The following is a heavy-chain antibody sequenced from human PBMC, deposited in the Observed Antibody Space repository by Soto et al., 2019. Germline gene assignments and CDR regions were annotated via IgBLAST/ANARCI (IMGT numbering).Heavy chain of an antibody. Sequence: SETLSLTCTISGCSISSYYGSWIRQPPGKGLEWIGYISYSGSTNYNPSLESRVTISIDTSKNQFSVKLSSVTAADTAVYYCARVKLVGITGKNFDYWGQGTLVTVSS. CDR3: ARVKLVGITGKNFDY. CDR1: GCSISSYY. CDR2: ISYSGST. V-gene: IGHV4-59*01. J-gene: IGHJ4*02. D-gene: IGHD1-26*01.